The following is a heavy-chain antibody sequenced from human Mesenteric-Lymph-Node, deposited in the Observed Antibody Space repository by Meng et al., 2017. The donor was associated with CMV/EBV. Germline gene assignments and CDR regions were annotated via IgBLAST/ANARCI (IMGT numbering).Heavy chain of an antibody. J-gene: IGHJ6*02. CDR2: MRFDGTKT. Sequence: GESLKISCAASGFTFSSYGIHWVRQAPGKGLEWVSFMRFDGTKTYYSDSVKGRFTISRDNSKNTVYLQMNSLRAEDTAVYYCAKDHDILTGKDYYYAMDVWGQGTTVTVSS. CDR1: GFTFSSYG. V-gene: IGHV3-30*02. CDR3: AKDHDILTGKDYYYAMDV. D-gene: IGHD3-9*01.